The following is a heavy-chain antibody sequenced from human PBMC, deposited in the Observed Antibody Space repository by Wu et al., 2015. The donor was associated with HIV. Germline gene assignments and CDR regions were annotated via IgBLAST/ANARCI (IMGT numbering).Heavy chain of an antibody. CDR2: MNPNSGNT. CDR1: GYTFTSYD. CDR3: ARSRIAAAGSDY. V-gene: IGHV1-8*01. Sequence: QVQLVQSGGEVKKPGASVKVSCKASGYTFTSYDINWVRQATGQGLEWMGWMNPNSGNTGYAQKFQGRVTMTRNTSISTAYMELSSLRSEDTAVYYCARSRIAAAGSDYWGQGTLVTVSS. D-gene: IGHD6-13*01. J-gene: IGHJ4*02.